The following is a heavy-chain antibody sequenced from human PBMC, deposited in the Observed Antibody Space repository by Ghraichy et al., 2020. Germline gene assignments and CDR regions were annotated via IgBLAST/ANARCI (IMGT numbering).Heavy chain of an antibody. D-gene: IGHD4-17*01. J-gene: IGHJ6*02. CDR1: GGTFSSYS. CDR3: ARYGDYVNSYYGMDV. V-gene: IGHV1-69*13. Sequence: SVKVSCKASGGTFSSYSISWVRQAPGQGLEWMGGVIPIFGTANYAQKFQGRVTITADESTSTAYMELSSLRSEDTAVYYCARYGDYVNSYYGMDVWGQGTTVTVSS. CDR2: VIPIFGTA.